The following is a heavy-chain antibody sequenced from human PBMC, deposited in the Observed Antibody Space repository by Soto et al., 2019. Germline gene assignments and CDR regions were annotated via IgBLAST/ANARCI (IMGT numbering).Heavy chain of an antibody. CDR1: GGSISSYY. CDR3: ARDPPTYYYDSSGYHGENWFDP. CDR2: SYTSGST. Sequence: SETLSLTCTVSGGSISSYYWSWIRQPAGKGLEWSGRSYTSGSTNYNPSLKSRVTMSVDTSKNQFSLKLSCVTAADTAGYYCARDPPTYYYDSSGYHGENWFDPWGQGTLVTVSS. D-gene: IGHD3-22*01. V-gene: IGHV4-4*07. J-gene: IGHJ5*02.